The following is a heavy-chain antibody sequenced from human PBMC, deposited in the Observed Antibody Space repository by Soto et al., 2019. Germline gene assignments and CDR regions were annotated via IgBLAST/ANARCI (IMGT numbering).Heavy chain of an antibody. CDR3: APQVVPPQTNNP. V-gene: IGHV4-30-4*08. J-gene: IGHJ5*02. Sequence: LSLTCSVSGGSVSGGDYYWSGRRQLPGKGLEWIGYISYSGSTYYNPSLKRRLTISIDTSKKQFSLKLSSVTAADTAVYYCAPQVVPPQTNNPWGQRTLVTVSS. D-gene: IGHD2-2*01. CDR2: ISYSGST. CDR1: GGSVSGGDYY.